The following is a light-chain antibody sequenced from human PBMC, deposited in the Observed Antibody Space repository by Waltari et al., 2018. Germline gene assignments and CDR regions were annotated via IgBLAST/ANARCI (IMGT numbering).Light chain of an antibody. CDR2: DAS. CDR1: QSISSW. J-gene: IGKJ3*01. V-gene: IGKV1-5*01. CDR3: QQYNSYSLLT. Sequence: DIQMTQSPSTLSASVGDRVTITCRASQSISSWLAWYQQKPGKAPKFLIYDASTLESGVPSRFNGSGSGTEFTLTISSLQPDDFATYYCQQYNSYSLLTFGPGTKVDIK.